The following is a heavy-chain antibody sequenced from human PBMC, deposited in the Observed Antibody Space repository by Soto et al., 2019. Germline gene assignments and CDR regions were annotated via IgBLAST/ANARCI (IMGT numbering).Heavy chain of an antibody. J-gene: IGHJ4*02. CDR2: ISYDGSNK. D-gene: IGHD3-9*01. Sequence: QVQLVESGGGVVQPGRSLRLSCAASGFTFSSYGMHWVRQAPGKGLEWVAVISYDGSNKYYADSVKGRFTISRDNSKNTLYLQMNSLRAEDTAVYYCAKRGAYYDMLTGPIYYFDDWGQGTLVTVSS. CDR3: AKRGAYYDMLTGPIYYFDD. V-gene: IGHV3-30*18. CDR1: GFTFSSYG.